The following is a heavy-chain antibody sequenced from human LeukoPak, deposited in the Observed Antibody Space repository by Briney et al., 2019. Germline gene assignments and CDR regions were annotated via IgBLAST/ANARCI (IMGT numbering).Heavy chain of an antibody. CDR3: AKVHDDYNAGFDY. CDR2: ISGSDGTT. D-gene: IGHD4-4*01. V-gene: IGHV3-23*01. Sequence: GGSLRLSCAASGFTFSSYAMNWVRQAPGKGLEWVSAISGSDGTTYYADSAKGRFTISRDNSKHTLYLQMNSLRAEDTAVFYCAKVHDDYNAGFDYWGQGTLVTVSS. J-gene: IGHJ4*02. CDR1: GFTFSSYA.